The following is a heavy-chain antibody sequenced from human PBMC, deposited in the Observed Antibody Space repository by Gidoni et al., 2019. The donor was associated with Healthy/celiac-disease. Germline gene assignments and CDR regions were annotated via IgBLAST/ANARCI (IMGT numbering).Heavy chain of an antibody. CDR2: ISGSGGST. CDR3: AKDLGPITIFGVVIEDYYYCMDV. D-gene: IGHD3-3*01. CDR1: GFTFSSYA. Sequence: EVQLLESGGGLVQPGGSLRLSCAASGFTFSSYAMSWVRQAPGKGLEWVSAISGSGGSTYYADSVKGRFTISRDNSKNTLYLQMNSLRAEDTAVYYCAKDLGPITIFGVVIEDYYYCMDVWGQGTTVTVSS. J-gene: IGHJ6*02. V-gene: IGHV3-23*01.